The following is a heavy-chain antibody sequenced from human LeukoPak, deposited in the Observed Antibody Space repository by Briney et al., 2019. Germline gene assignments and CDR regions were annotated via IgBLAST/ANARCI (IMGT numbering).Heavy chain of an antibody. CDR3: ARGWIANRLYFDY. J-gene: IGHJ4*02. V-gene: IGHV4-61*02. CDR2: IYTSGSA. D-gene: IGHD2-21*01. CDR1: GGSISSGSYY. Sequence: SETLSLTCTVSGGSISSGSYYWSWIRQPAGKGLEWIGRIYTSGSANYNPSLKSRVTISVDTSKNQFSLKLSSVTAADTAVYYCARGWIANRLYFDYWGQGTLVTVSS.